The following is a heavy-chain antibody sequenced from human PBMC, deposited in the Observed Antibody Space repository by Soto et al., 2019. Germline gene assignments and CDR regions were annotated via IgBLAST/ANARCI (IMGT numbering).Heavy chain of an antibody. CDR3: ARGRGYRYAEDTLQN. V-gene: IGHV1-18*04. CDR2: ISAHNGNT. D-gene: IGHD5-18*01. Sequence: QVQLVQSGGEMKKPGASMRVSCKTSGYTFTYNGITWVRQAPGQGLEWMGWISAHNGNTKSAEKFQGRFTMTTDTSTSTAQMELPSLTSDDTAVYYCARGRGYRYAEDTLQNWGQGTMVIVSS. CDR1: GYTFTYNG. J-gene: IGHJ3*01.